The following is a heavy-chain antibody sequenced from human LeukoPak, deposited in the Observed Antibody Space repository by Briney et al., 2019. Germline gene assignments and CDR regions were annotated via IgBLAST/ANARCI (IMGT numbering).Heavy chain of an antibody. CDR2: LSAYNGNT. Sequence: ASVKVSCKASGYTFTSYGMRWVRQAPGQGLEWMGWLSAYNGNTNYAQKLQGRVTMTTDTSTSTAYMELRSLRSDDTAVYYCARVTEMATGGFWFDPWGQGTLVTVSS. CDR1: GYTFTSYG. D-gene: IGHD5-24*01. V-gene: IGHV1-18*01. CDR3: ARVTEMATGGFWFDP. J-gene: IGHJ5*02.